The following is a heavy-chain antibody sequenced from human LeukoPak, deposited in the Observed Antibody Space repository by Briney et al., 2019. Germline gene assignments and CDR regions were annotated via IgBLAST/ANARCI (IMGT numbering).Heavy chain of an antibody. CDR2: IYYSGST. Sequence: SETLSLTCTVSGYSISSSSYYWGWIRQPPGKGLEWIGTIYYSGSTYFNPSLKSRVTISVDTSKNQFSLKLSSVTAADTAVYYCAARSGSFFDYWGQGTLVTVSS. V-gene: IGHV4-39*01. J-gene: IGHJ4*02. CDR1: GYSISSSSYY. CDR3: AARSGSFFDY. D-gene: IGHD1-26*01.